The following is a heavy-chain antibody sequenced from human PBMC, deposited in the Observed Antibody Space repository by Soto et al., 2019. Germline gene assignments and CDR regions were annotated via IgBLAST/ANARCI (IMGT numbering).Heavy chain of an antibody. CDR3: ARSPGGHSGYDPTRFDY. J-gene: IGHJ4*01. Sequence: SETLSLTCTVSGGSISSSSYYWGWIRQPPGKGLEWIGSIYYSGGTYYNQSLKNRVTISIDTSKSQFSLRLSSVTAADTAVYYCARSPGGHSGYDPTRFDYWGHGTLVTVSS. CDR1: GGSISSSSYY. CDR2: IYYSGGT. D-gene: IGHD5-12*01. V-gene: IGHV4-39*01.